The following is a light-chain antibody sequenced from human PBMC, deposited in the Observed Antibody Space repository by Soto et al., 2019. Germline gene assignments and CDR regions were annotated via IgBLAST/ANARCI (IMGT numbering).Light chain of an antibody. J-gene: IGLJ3*02. CDR1: TGAVTSGHY. V-gene: IGLV7-46*01. CDR2: DTN. CDR3: LLSYSGDWV. Sequence: QAVVTQEPSLTVSPGGTVTLTCGSSTGAVTSGHYPYWFQQKPGQAPSTLIYDTNNKHSWTPARFSGSLLGGKAALTLSGAQPEDEAEYYCLLSYSGDWVFGGGTKVTVL.